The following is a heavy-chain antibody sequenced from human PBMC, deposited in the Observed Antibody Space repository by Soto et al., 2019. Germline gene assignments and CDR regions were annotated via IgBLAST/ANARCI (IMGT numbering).Heavy chain of an antibody. CDR3: AYRPFALGSGWNFES. D-gene: IGHD6-19*01. CDR1: GFSLNTRGVG. V-gene: IGHV2-5*02. CDR2: IHWDDEK. Sequence: HITLKESGPTLVIPTQPLTLTCTFSGFSLNTRGVGVGWIRQPPGKALEWVALIHWDDEKRYSPSLRNTLTTPKDTSPNHVVLLMTNMHPVDTPTYCFAYRPFALGSGWNFESWGQRILATVSS. J-gene: IGHJ4*02.